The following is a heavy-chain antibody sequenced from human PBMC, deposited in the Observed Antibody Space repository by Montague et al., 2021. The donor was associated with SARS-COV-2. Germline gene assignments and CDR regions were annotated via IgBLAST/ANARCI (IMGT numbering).Heavy chain of an antibody. V-gene: IGHV3-21*01. Sequence: SLRFSCAASGFTFSSYSMNWVRQAPGKGLEWVSSISSSSSYIYYADSVKGRFTIPRDNAKNSLYLQMNSLRAEDTAVYYCARDVYYDILTGYYNYWGQGTLVTVSS. D-gene: IGHD3-9*01. CDR1: GFTFSSYS. J-gene: IGHJ4*02. CDR3: ARDVYYDILTGYYNY. CDR2: ISSSSSYI.